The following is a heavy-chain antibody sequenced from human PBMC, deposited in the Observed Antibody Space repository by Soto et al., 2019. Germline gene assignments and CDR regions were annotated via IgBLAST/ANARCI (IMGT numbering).Heavy chain of an antibody. CDR1: GGSISSGGYY. CDR3: ARLDLKYLGGYYYYYGMDV. D-gene: IGHD1-26*01. CDR2: IYYSGST. J-gene: IGHJ6*02. V-gene: IGHV4-39*01. Sequence: SETLSLTCTVSGGSISSGGYYWSWIRQHPGKGLEWIGYIYYSGSTYYNPSLKSRVTISVDTSKNQFSLKLSSVTAADTAVYYCARLDLKYLGGYYYYYGMDVWGQGTTVTVSS.